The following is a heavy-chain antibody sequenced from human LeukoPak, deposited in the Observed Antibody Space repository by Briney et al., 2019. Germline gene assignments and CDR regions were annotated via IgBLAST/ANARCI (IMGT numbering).Heavy chain of an antibody. CDR2: VSSGFHA. Sequence: GGSLRLPCTASGFTSGSHDMHWVRQIQGKGLEWVCAVSSGFHAFFADSVQGRFTVSREDARNSLYLQMNSLRAGDTAVYYCVREARGYHYTYFDYWGQGTLVTVSS. J-gene: IGHJ4*02. CDR3: VREARGYHYTYFDY. D-gene: IGHD5-18*01. V-gene: IGHV3-13*01. CDR1: GFTSGSHD.